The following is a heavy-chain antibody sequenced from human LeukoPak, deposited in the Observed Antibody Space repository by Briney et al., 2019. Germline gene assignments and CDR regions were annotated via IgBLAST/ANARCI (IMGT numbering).Heavy chain of an antibody. CDR3: ARGATVAAGYFQH. CDR2: MNPNSGNT. J-gene: IGHJ1*01. CDR1: GYTFTSYD. Sequence: GASVKVSCKASGYTFTSYDINWVRQATGQGLEWMGWMNPNSGNTGYAQKFQGRVTITRNTSISTAYMELSSLRSEDTAVYYCARGATVAAGYFQHWGQGTLVTVSS. V-gene: IGHV1-8*03. D-gene: IGHD4-11*01.